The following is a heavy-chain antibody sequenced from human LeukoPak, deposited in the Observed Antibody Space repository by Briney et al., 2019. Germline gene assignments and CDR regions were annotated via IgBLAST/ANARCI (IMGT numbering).Heavy chain of an antibody. D-gene: IGHD4-17*01. CDR1: GYTFTSYG. V-gene: IGHV1-18*01. CDR2: IGAYNGNT. J-gene: IGHJ6*02. Sequence: ASVKVSCKASGYTFTSYGISWVRQAPGQGLEWMGWIGAYNGNTNYAQKLQGRVTMTTDTSTSTAYMELRGLRSDDTAVYYCARDQIYGDYGMDVWGQGTTVTVSS. CDR3: ARDQIYGDYGMDV.